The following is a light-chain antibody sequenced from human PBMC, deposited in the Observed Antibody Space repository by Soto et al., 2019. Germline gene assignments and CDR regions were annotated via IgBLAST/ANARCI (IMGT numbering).Light chain of an antibody. J-gene: IGLJ1*01. V-gene: IGLV1-47*01. CDR2: RNN. Sequence: QAVVTQPPSASGTPGQRVTISCSGSSSNIGSNYVYWYQQLPGTAPKLLSYRNNQRPSGVPDRCSGSKSGTSASLATSGRRSKDECDSYGGAWDVNLRPSVFGT. CDR3: GAWDVNLRPSV. CDR1: SSNIGSNY.